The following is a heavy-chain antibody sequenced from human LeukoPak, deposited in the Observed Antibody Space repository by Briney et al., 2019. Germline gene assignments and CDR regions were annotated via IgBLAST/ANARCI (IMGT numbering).Heavy chain of an antibody. CDR1: GFTFSSYA. V-gene: IGHV3-23*01. J-gene: IGHJ6*02. CDR3: AKAIVVVPAAIQVYYYGMDV. CDR2: ISGSGGST. Sequence: GGSLRLSCAASGFTFSSYAMSWVRQAPGKGLEWVSAISGSGGSTYYADSVKGRFTISRDNSKNTLYLQMNSLRADDTAVYYCAKAIVVVPAAIQVYYYGMDVWGQGTTVTVSS. D-gene: IGHD2-2*02.